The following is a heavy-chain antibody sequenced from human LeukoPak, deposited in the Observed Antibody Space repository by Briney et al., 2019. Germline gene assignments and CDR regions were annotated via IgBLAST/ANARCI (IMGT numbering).Heavy chain of an antibody. CDR1: GFTFSNAW. J-gene: IGHJ4*02. V-gene: IGHV3-7*05. Sequence: GGSLRLSCAASGFTFSNAWMSWVRQAPGKGLQWVATMNQDGSERYYLDSVKGRFTISRDNAKKSLYLQMNSLRAEDTALYYCARGLEWLDYWGQGTLVTVSS. D-gene: IGHD3-3*01. CDR3: ARGLEWLDY. CDR2: MNQDGSER.